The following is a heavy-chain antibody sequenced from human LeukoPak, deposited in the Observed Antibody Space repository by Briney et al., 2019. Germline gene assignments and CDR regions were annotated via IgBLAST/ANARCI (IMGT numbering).Heavy chain of an antibody. J-gene: IGHJ3*02. CDR2: IYYSGST. Sequence: SETLSLTCTVSGGSISSSSYYWGWIRQPPGKGLEWIGSIYYSGSTYNPSLKSRVTISVDTSKNQFSLKLSSVTAADTAVYYCAKPGVPAAITDGAFDIWGQGTMVTVSS. CDR1: GGSISSSSYY. CDR3: AKPGVPAAITDGAFDI. V-gene: IGHV4-39*01. D-gene: IGHD2-2*01.